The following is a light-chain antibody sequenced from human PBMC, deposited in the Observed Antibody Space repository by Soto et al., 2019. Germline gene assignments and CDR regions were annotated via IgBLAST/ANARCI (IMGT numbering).Light chain of an antibody. J-gene: IGLJ2*01. CDR1: SSDVGGYNY. Sequence: QSALTQPPSASGSPGQSVTISCTGTSSDVGGYNYGSWYQQPPGKAPKLMISDVSKRPSGVPDRFSGSKSGNTASLTVSGLQAEDEDDCYCSSFAGNNNLVFGGGTKLTVL. V-gene: IGLV2-8*01. CDR3: SSFAGNNNLV. CDR2: DVS.